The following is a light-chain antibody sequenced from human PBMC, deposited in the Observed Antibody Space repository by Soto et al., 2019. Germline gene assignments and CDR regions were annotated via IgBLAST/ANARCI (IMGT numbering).Light chain of an antibody. V-gene: IGKV3-15*01. J-gene: IGKJ1*01. CDR1: ETVATN. CDR3: QQYFEWPPMT. CDR2: GAS. Sequence: VMTQSPATLSVSPGERATLSCWASETVATNLAWYQQKPGQAPRLLLSGASTRAAGISDRFRGSGSGTEFTLTISSLRSEDSAIDYCQQYFEWPPMTFGQGTKVEI.